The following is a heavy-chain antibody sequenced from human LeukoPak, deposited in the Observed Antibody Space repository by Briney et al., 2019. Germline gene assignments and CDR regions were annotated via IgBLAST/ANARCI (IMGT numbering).Heavy chain of an antibody. Sequence: SQTLSLTCTVSGGSISSGGYYWNWIRQHPWKGLEWIGYIYYSGSTYYNPSLKSRVTISVDTSKNQFSLRLSSVTAADTAVYYCPRTDTAMAPFDYWGQGTLVTVSS. CDR2: IYYSGST. CDR1: GGSISSGGYY. V-gene: IGHV4-31*03. CDR3: PRTDTAMAPFDY. J-gene: IGHJ4*02. D-gene: IGHD5-18*01.